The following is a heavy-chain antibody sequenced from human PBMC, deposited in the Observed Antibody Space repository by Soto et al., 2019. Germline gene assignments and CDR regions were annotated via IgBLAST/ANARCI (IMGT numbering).Heavy chain of an antibody. V-gene: IGHV3-30*18. Sequence: QVQLVESGGGVVQPGRSLRLSCAASGFTFSNYVIHWVRQAPGKGLEWVAVISFDGSNKYHVDSVKGRFTVSRDNSKNTVDLDMNSLRTEDTAVYYCAKASSWQWLVHSWYFDLWGRGTLVIVSS. D-gene: IGHD6-19*01. CDR2: ISFDGSNK. CDR3: AKASSWQWLVHSWYFDL. CDR1: GFTFSNYV. J-gene: IGHJ2*01.